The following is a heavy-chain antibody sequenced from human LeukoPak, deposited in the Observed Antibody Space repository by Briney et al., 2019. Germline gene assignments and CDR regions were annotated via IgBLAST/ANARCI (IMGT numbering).Heavy chain of an antibody. CDR3: ARGTTVITPEFDL. CDR2: IYYSGST. CDR1: GGPISSYY. Sequence: SEALSLTCTVSGGPISSYYWSWIRQPPGKGLEWIGYIYYSGSTNYNPSLKSRVTISVDTSKNQFSLKLSSVTAADTAVYYCARGTTVITPEFDLWGRGTLVTVSS. D-gene: IGHD4-23*01. J-gene: IGHJ2*01. V-gene: IGHV4-59*01.